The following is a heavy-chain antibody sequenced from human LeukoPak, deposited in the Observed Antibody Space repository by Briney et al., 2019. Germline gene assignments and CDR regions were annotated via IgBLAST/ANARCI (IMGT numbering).Heavy chain of an antibody. V-gene: IGHV3-21*01. D-gene: IGHD4/OR15-4a*01. J-gene: IGHJ3*01. Sequence: GGSLRLSCAASGFTFSSYSMNWVRQAPGKGLEWVSSISSSSSYIYYADSVKGRFTISRDNAKNSLSLQMNTLRAEDTAVYFCASGPTMVVSSDHAFDCWGQETMVTLS. CDR3: ASGPTMVVSSDHAFDC. CDR1: GFTFSSYS. CDR2: ISSSSSYI.